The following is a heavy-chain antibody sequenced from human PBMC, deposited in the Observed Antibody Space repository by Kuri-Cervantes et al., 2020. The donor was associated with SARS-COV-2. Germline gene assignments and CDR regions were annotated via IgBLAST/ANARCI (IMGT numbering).Heavy chain of an antibody. CDR2: IDGSSGDT. V-gene: IGHV3-23*01. D-gene: IGHD6-6*01. CDR3: AKVDSSSSYYYYYGMDV. J-gene: IGHJ6*02. CDR1: GFTFSSYA. Sequence: GESLKISCAASGFTFSSYAMSWVRQAPGKGLEWVSAIDGSSGDTYYADSVKGRCTISSDNSKNTLYLQMNSLRAEDTAVYYCAKVDSSSSYYYYYGMDVWGQGTTVTVSS.